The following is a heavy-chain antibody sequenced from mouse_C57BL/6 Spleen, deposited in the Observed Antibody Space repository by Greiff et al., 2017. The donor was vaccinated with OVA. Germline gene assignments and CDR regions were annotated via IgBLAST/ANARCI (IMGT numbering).Heavy chain of an antibody. CDR2: ISDGGSYT. V-gene: IGHV5-4*01. J-gene: IGHJ2*01. CDR3: ARDRGDYDNFDY. Sequence: DVMLVESGGGLVKPGGSLKLSCAASGFTFSSYAMSWVRQTPEKRLEWVATISDGGSYTYYPDNVKGRFTISRDNAKNNLYLQMSHLKSEDTAMYYCARDRGDYDNFDYWGQGTTLTVSS. CDR1: GFTFSSYA. D-gene: IGHD2-4*01.